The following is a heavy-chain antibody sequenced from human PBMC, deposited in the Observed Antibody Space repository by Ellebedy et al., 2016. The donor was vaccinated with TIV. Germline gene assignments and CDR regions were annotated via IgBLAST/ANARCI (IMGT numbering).Heavy chain of an antibody. J-gene: IGHJ6*02. V-gene: IGHV3-23*01. D-gene: IGHD3-10*01. CDR1: GFTFSSYA. CDR3: ARDPFQFGDYYYYYGMDV. Sequence: GGSLRLXCAASGFTFSSYAMSWVRQAPGKGLEWVSAISGSGGSTYYADSVKGRFTISRDNSKNTLYLQMNSLRAEDTAVYYCARDPFQFGDYYYYYGMDVWGQGTTVTVSS. CDR2: ISGSGGST.